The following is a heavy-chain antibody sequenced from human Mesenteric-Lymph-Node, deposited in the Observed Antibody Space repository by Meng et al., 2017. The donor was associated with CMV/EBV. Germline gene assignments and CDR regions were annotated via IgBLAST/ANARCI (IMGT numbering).Heavy chain of an antibody. CDR2: ISPDATYT. CDR1: GFTFSAYY. V-gene: IGHV3-74*01. J-gene: IGHJ4*02. Sequence: ETLSLTCAASGFTFSAYYIHWVRQAPGKGLVWVSHISPDATYTNYADSVKGRFTVSRDNAKNTAYLQMNSVRAEDTGVYYCIRRLADWGQGTPVTVSS. CDR3: IRRLAD.